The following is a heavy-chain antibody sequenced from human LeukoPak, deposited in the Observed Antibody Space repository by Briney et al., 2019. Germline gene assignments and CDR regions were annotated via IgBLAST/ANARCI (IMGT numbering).Heavy chain of an antibody. V-gene: IGHV4-4*07. Sequence: SETLSLTCTVSGGSISSYYWSWIRQPAGKGLEWIGRIYTSGSTNYNPSLKSRVIMSVDTSKNQFSLKLSSVTAADTAIYYCAREESPAGLSGFDYWGQGTLVTVSS. CDR3: AREESPAGLSGFDY. CDR2: IYTSGST. J-gene: IGHJ4*02. CDR1: GGSISSYY. D-gene: IGHD6-13*01.